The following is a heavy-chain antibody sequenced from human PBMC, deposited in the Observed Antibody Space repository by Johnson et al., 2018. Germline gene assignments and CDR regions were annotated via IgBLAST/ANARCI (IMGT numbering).Heavy chain of an antibody. CDR1: GVTLSNCI. Sequence: QVQLQQSGGGVVQPGTSLRLSCGVSGVTLSNCIMHWVRQAPGKGLEWVALISHDEIDKHYGDHAKDRFTISRDISKNTVYLQMNSLRDEDTAVYYCAREAYSSGRAGIFATWGQGTRVTVSS. CDR2: ISHDEIDK. D-gene: IGHD3-22*01. CDR3: AREAYSSGRAGIFAT. V-gene: IGHV3-30-3*01. J-gene: IGHJ3*02.